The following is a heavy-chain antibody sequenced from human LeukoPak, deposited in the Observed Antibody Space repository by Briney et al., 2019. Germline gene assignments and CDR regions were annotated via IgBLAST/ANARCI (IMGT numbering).Heavy chain of an antibody. Sequence: GESLKISCKGSGYSFTSYWIGWVRQMPGKGLEWMGIIYPGDSDTRYSPSFQGQITISADKSISTAYLQWSSLKASDTAMYYCARLPSSSRYYYYYMDVWGKGTTVTVSS. D-gene: IGHD6-13*01. V-gene: IGHV5-51*01. J-gene: IGHJ6*03. CDR1: GYSFTSYW. CDR3: ARLPSSSRYYYYYMDV. CDR2: IYPGDSDT.